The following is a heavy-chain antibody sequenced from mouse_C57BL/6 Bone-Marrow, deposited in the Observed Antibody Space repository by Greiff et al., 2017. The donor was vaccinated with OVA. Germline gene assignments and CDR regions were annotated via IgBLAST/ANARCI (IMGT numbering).Heavy chain of an antibody. Sequence: QVHVKQSGAELVKPGASVKLSCKASGYTFTSYWMHWVKQRPGRGLEWIGRIDPNSGGTKYNEKFKSKATLTVDKPSSTAYMQLSSLTSEDSAVYYCARREVDYDYAMDYWGQGTSVTVSS. CDR1: GYTFTSYW. CDR2: IDPNSGGT. CDR3: ARREVDYDYAMDY. D-gene: IGHD2-4*01. V-gene: IGHV1-72*01. J-gene: IGHJ4*01.